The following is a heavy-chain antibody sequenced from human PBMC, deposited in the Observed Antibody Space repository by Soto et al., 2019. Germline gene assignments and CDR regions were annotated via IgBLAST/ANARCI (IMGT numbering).Heavy chain of an antibody. CDR2: MNPDSGDT. Sequence: QVQLVQSGAEVKKPGASVKVSCKASGYTFTNYDINWVRQATGQGLEWMGWMNPDSGDTRYAQEFQGRVTMTRDTSISTAYMDLSSLRSEDTAVYYCARGRRDYYDSGDWVPLAYWGQGTLALVSS. V-gene: IGHV1-8*01. D-gene: IGHD3-22*01. J-gene: IGHJ4*02. CDR3: ARGRRDYYDSGDWVPLAY. CDR1: GYTFTNYD.